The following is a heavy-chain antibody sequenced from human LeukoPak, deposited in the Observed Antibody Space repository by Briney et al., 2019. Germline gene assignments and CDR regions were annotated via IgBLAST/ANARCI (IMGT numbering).Heavy chain of an antibody. CDR2: IYDSGST. V-gene: IGHV4-59*01. CDR3: ARETSQKGAHYMDV. J-gene: IGHJ6*03. Sequence: PSETLSLTCTVSGGSISSYFWNWIRQPPGKGLEWIGYIYDSGSTSYSPSLRSRVTISVDTSKNQFSLKLSSVTAADTAVYYCARETSQKGAHYMDVWGKGTTVTISS. D-gene: IGHD3-16*01. CDR1: GGSISSYF.